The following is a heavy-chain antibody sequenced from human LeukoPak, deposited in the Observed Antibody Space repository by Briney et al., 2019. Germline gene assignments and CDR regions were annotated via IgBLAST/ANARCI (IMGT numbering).Heavy chain of an antibody. CDR2: ISYDGSNK. V-gene: IGHV3-30*18. CDR1: GFTFSSYG. CDR3: AKAQYSGYDQYYYYYYYMDV. J-gene: IGHJ6*03. D-gene: IGHD5-12*01. Sequence: GGSLRLSCAASGFTFSSYGMHWVRQAPGKGLEWVAVISYDGSNKYYADPVKGRFTISRDNSKNTLYLQMTSLRAEDTAVYYCAKAQYSGYDQYYYYYYYMDVWGKGTTVTVSS.